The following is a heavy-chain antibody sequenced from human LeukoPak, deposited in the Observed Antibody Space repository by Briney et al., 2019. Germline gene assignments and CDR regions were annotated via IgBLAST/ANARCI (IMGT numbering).Heavy chain of an antibody. J-gene: IGHJ4*02. Sequence: SETLSLTCTVSGYFISSGYYWGWIRQPPGKGLEWIGSIYYSGSTYYNPSLKSRVTISVDTSKNQFSLKLSSVTAADTAVYYCARHLSDSSGYLGSFDYWGQGTLVTVSS. CDR2: IYYSGST. V-gene: IGHV4-38-2*02. CDR1: GYFISSGYY. CDR3: ARHLSDSSGYLGSFDY. D-gene: IGHD3-22*01.